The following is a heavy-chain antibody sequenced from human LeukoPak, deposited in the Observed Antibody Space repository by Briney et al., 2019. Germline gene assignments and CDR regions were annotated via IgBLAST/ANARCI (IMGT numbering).Heavy chain of an antibody. J-gene: IGHJ6*03. V-gene: IGHV4-59*01. D-gene: IGHD6-13*01. CDR3: AREVLAAADQYYYYMDV. CDR1: GGSISSYY. Sequence: SETLSLTCTVSGGSISSYYWSWIRQPPGKGLEWIGYIYYSGSTNYNPSLKSRVTISVDTSKNQFSLKLSSVTAADTAVYYCAREVLAAADQYYYYMDVWGKGTTVTISS. CDR2: IYYSGST.